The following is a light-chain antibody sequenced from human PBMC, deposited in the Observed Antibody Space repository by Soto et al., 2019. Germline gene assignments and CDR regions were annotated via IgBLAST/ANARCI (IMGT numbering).Light chain of an antibody. CDR2: GNS. Sequence: QSVLTQPPSVSGAPGQRVTISCTGSSSNIGAGYDVNWYQQLPGAAPKFLIYGNSNRPSGVPDRFSGSKSGTSASLAITGLQAEDEADYYCASYAGSNKVFGTGTKVTVL. V-gene: IGLV1-40*01. CDR1: SSNIGAGYD. CDR3: ASYAGSNKV. J-gene: IGLJ1*01.